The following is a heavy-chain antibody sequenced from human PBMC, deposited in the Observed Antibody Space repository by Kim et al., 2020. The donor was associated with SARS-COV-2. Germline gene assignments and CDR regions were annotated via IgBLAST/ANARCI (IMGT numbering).Heavy chain of an antibody. D-gene: IGHD2-15*01. CDR2: ISSSSSTI. J-gene: IGHJ4*01. CDR1: GFTFSSYS. Sequence: GGSLRLSCAASGFTFSSYSMNWVRQAPGKGLEWVSYISSSSSTIYYADSVKGRFTISRDNAKNSLYLQMNSLRDEDTAVYYWARDSVGYWSGGSCYGIDYWGPGTLVTVSS. CDR3: ARDSVGYWSGGSCYGIDY. V-gene: IGHV3-48*02.